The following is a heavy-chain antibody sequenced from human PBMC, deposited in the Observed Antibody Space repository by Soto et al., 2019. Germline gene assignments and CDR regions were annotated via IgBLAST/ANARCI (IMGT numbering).Heavy chain of an antibody. D-gene: IGHD3-16*02. CDR1: GGSISSYY. V-gene: IGHV4-59*08. J-gene: IGHJ5*02. CDR2: IYYSGST. Sequence: SEILSLTCTVSGGSISSYYWSWIRQPPGKGLEWIGYIYYSGSTNYNPSLKSRVTISVDTSKNQFSLKLSSVTAADTAVYYCAGLQSMRLSGLDPWGQGTLVTVSS. CDR3: AGLQSMRLSGLDP.